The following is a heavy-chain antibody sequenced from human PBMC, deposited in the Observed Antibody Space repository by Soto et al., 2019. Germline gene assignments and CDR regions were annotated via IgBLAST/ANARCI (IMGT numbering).Heavy chain of an antibody. CDR2: IDTSGTT. CDR1: GGAVRSYS. J-gene: IGHJ6*02. D-gene: IGHD6-25*01. CDR3: AREGASGFGMAV. Sequence: XTLSLPCKVSGGAVRSYSRSWIRQPAGKALEWIGRIDTSGTTNYNPSLKSRATILVDTYNNQFSLKISSVPAADKAVYYCAREGASGFGMAVWGQGTTATVS. V-gene: IGHV4-4*07.